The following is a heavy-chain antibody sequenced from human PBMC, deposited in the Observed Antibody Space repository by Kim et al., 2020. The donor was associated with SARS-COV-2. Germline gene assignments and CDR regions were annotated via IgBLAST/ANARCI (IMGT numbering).Heavy chain of an antibody. CDR2: IYYSGST. CDR1: GGSISSSSYY. V-gene: IGHV4-39*07. D-gene: IGHD3-22*01. J-gene: IGHJ4*02. Sequence: SETLSLTCTVSGGSISSSSYYWGWIRQPPGKGLEWIGSIYYSGSTYYNPSLKSRVTISVDTSKNQFSLKLSSVTAADTAVYYCARDSAALGYYDSSGLDYWGQGTLVTVSS. CDR3: ARDSAALGYYDSSGLDY.